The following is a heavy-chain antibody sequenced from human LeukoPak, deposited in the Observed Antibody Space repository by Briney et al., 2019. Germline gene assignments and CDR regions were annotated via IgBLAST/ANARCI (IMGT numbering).Heavy chain of an antibody. CDR2: ISYDGNNK. CDR1: GSTFSSYA. Sequence: PGRSLRLSCAASGSTFSSYAMHWVRQAPGKGLEWVAVISYDGNNKYYADSVKGRFTISRDNSKDTLYPQMNSLRAEDTAVYYCARESSGGSFDYWGQGTLVTVSS. J-gene: IGHJ4*02. V-gene: IGHV3-30-3*01. CDR3: ARESSGGSFDY. D-gene: IGHD3-10*01.